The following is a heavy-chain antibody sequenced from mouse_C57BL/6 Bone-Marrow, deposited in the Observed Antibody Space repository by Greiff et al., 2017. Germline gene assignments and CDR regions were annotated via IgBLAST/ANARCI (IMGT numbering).Heavy chain of an antibody. D-gene: IGHD1-1*01. CDR2: IDPSDSYT. V-gene: IGHV1-69*01. Sequence: QVQLKQPGAELVMPGASVKLSCKASGYTFTSYWMHWVKPRPGQGLEWIGEIDPSDSYTNYNQKLKGKSTLTVDKSSSTAYMQLSSLTSEDSAVYYCARWVITTVVATWDYYAMDYWGQGTSVTVSS. CDR1: GYTFTSYW. CDR3: ARWVITTVVATWDYYAMDY. J-gene: IGHJ4*01.